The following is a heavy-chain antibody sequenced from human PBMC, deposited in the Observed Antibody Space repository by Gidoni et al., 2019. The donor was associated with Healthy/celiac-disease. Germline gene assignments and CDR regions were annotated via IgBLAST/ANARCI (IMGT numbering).Heavy chain of an antibody. Sequence: EVQLVESGGGLVQPGRSLRLSCAASGFTFDDSAMHWVRQAPGKGLEWVSGISWNSGSIGYADSVKGRFTISRDNAKNSLYLQMNSLRAEDTALYYCAKDKGVAAAGTGGYYYGMDVWGQGTTVTVSS. CDR3: AKDKGVAAAGTGGYYYGMDV. CDR1: GFTFDDSA. CDR2: ISWNSGSI. J-gene: IGHJ6*02. D-gene: IGHD6-13*01. V-gene: IGHV3-9*01.